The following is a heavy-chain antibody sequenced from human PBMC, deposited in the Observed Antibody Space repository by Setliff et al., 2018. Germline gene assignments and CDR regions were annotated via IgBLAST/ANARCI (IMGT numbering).Heavy chain of an antibody. Sequence: LSLTCTVSGGSISSSSYYWGWIRQPPGKGLEWIGSIYYSGSTYYNPSLKSRVTISVDTSKNQFSLKLSSVTAADTAVYYCALNPSWFGELFAWFDPWGQGTLVTVS. J-gene: IGHJ5*02. D-gene: IGHD3-10*01. CDR1: GGSISSSSYY. CDR2: IYYSGST. CDR3: ALNPSWFGELFAWFDP. V-gene: IGHV4-39*01.